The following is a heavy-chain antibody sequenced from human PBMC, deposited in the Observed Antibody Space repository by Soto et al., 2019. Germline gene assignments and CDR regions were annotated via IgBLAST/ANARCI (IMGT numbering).Heavy chain of an antibody. CDR2: IWYDGRNK. CDR3: ARDSDSSGWWPDY. V-gene: IGHV3-33*01. CDR1: GFTFSSYG. D-gene: IGHD6-19*01. J-gene: IGHJ4*02. Sequence: QVQLVESGGGVVQPGRSLRLSCAASGFTFSSYGTHWVRQAPGKGLEWVAVIWYDGRNKYYADSVKGRFTISRDNSKNTLDRQMTSLRAEDTAVYYCARDSDSSGWWPDYWGQGTLVTVSS.